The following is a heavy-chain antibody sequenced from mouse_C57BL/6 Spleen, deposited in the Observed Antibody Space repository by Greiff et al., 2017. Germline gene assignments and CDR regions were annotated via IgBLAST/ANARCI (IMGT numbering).Heavy chain of an antibody. J-gene: IGHJ2*01. V-gene: IGHV1-81*01. Sequence: LVESGAELARPGASVKLSCKASGYTFTSYGISWVKQRTGQGLEWIGEIYPRSGNTYYNEKFKGKATLTADKSSSTAYMELRSLTSEDSAVYFCARSRATVVADYWGQGTTLTVSS. CDR2: IYPRSGNT. D-gene: IGHD1-1*01. CDR3: ARSRATVVADY. CDR1: GYTFTSYG.